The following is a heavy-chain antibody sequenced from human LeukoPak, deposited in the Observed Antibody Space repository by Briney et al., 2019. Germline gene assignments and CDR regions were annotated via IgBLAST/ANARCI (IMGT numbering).Heavy chain of an antibody. J-gene: IGHJ4*02. CDR3: ASMYSSSLAFDY. CDR1: GYSFTSYD. D-gene: IGHD6-13*01. CDR2: ISAYNGNT. Sequence: GASVKVSCKASGYSFTSYDISWVRQAPGQGLEWMGWISAYNGNTNYAQKLQGRVTMTTDTSTSTAYMELRSLRSDDTAVYYCASMYSSSLAFDYWGQGTLVTVSS. V-gene: IGHV1-18*01.